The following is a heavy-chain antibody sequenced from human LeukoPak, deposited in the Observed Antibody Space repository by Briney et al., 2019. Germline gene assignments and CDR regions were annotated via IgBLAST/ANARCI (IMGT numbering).Heavy chain of an antibody. Sequence: PGRSLRLSCAASGFTFSSYGMHWVRQAPGKGLEWVAVVSYDGSNKYYADSVKGRFTISRDNSKNTLYLQTNSLRAEDTAVYYCARPGIAAAGTGYFDYWGQGTLVTVSS. CDR2: VSYDGSNK. D-gene: IGHD6-13*01. V-gene: IGHV3-30*03. CDR3: ARPGIAAAGTGYFDY. CDR1: GFTFSSYG. J-gene: IGHJ4*02.